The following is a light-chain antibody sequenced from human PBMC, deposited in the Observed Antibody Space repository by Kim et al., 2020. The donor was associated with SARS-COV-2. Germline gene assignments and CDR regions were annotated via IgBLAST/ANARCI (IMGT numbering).Light chain of an antibody. CDR3: YFAADNNLL. CDR2: KDS. Sequence: SYELTQPSSVSVSPGQTARITCSGDVLAKKYARWFQQKPGQAPVLVIYKDSERPSGIPERFSGSSSGTTVTLTISGAQVEDEADYYGYFAADNNLLFGGGTQLTVL. V-gene: IGLV3-27*01. J-gene: IGLJ3*02. CDR1: VLAKKY.